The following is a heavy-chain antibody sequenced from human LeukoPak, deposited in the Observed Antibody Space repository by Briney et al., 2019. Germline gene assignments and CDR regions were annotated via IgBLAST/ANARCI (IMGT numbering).Heavy chain of an antibody. V-gene: IGHV3-7*01. Sequence: GGSLRLSCAASGFTFSSYWMSWVRQAPGKWLEWVANIKQGGSEKYYVDSVKGRFTISRDNAKNSLYLQMNSLRAEDTAVYYCARDKIVGATLLDYWGQGTLVTVSS. J-gene: IGHJ4*02. CDR2: IKQGGSEK. D-gene: IGHD1-26*01. CDR3: ARDKIVGATLLDY. CDR1: GFTFSSYW.